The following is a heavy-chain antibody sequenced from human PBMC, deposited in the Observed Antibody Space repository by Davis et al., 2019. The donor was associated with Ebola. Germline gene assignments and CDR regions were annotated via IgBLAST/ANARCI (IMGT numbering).Heavy chain of an antibody. V-gene: IGHV3-30*18. CDR1: RFPFSDYG. CDR2: MSYDGGDS. CDR3: AKAAFSNTWYGIDY. D-gene: IGHD6-13*01. J-gene: IGHJ4*02. Sequence: GESLKISCAASRFPFSDYGMHWVRQPPGKGLEWVAVMSYDGGDSYYADSVKGRFTISRDNSKNTLYLQMNSLRADDTAVYYCAKAAFSNTWYGIDYWGQGTLVTVSS.